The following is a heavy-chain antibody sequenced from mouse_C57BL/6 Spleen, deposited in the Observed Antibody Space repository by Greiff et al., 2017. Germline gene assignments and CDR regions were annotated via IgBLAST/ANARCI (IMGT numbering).Heavy chain of an antibody. Sequence: EVQLVESGGGLVKPGGSLKLSCAASGFTFSSYAMSWVSQTPGKRLEWVATISDGGSYTYYQDNVKGRFTISRDNAKNNLYLQMSHLKSEDTAMYYCAIDEDYDYDGYYYAMDYWGQGTSVTVSS. CDR1: GFTFSSYA. V-gene: IGHV5-4*01. CDR2: ISDGGSYT. CDR3: AIDEDYDYDGYYYAMDY. D-gene: IGHD2-4*01. J-gene: IGHJ4*01.